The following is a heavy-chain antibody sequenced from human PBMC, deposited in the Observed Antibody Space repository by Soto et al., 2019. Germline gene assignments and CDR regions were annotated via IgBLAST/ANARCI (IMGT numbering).Heavy chain of an antibody. CDR1: GGSIISGGYS. CDR3: ARVTWPYLEY. J-gene: IGHJ4*02. V-gene: IGHV4-30-2*01. Sequence: ASGTLFPTFAVSGGSIISGGYSCGWIRQPPGEGLEWVGYIYSGGATYYNQACKSRVTISVDRSKNHFSLKLSAVTAAHTAVYYCARVTWPYLEYWGQGTMVTVSS. D-gene: IGHD5-12*01. CDR2: IYSGGAT.